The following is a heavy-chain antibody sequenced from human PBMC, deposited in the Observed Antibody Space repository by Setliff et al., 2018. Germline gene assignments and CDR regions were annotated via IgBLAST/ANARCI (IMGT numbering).Heavy chain of an antibody. V-gene: IGHV4-39*01. J-gene: IGHJ4*02. D-gene: IGHD3-9*01. CDR1: DDSFTSSRYY. CDR2: ISYSGTP. CDR3: AHSTTFDLHHDY. Sequence: SETLSLTCTVSDDSFTSSRYYWGWIRQAPGSGLEWIGSISYSGTPYYNASVESRVTISIDTSRNQFSLELRSVTVADTTVYYCAHSTTFDLHHDYWGQGALVTVSS.